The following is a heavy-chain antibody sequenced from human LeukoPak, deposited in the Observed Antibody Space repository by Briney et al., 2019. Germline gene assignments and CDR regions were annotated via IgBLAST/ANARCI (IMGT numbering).Heavy chain of an antibody. Sequence: EGSLRLSCAASEFTFHNYAMNWARQAPGKGLEWVASINHNGNVNYYVDSVKGRFTISRDNAKNSLYLQMSNLRAEDTAVYFCASGGGLDVWGQGATVTVSS. CDR3: ASGGGLDV. J-gene: IGHJ6*02. CDR1: EFTFHNYA. D-gene: IGHD3-16*01. V-gene: IGHV3-7*03. CDR2: INHNGNVN.